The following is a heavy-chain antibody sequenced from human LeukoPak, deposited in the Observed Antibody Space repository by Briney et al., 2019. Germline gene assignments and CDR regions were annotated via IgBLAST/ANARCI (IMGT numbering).Heavy chain of an antibody. J-gene: IGHJ2*01. D-gene: IGHD4/OR15-4a*01. Sequence: SSETLSLTCTVSGYSISSGYYWGWIRQPPGKGLQWIGTIYHSGSTYYNPSLKSRVTLSVDTSTNHFSLNIKSVTAADTAMYYCARGRRIVVLPGRGYFDLWGRGTLVTVSS. V-gene: IGHV4-38-2*02. CDR1: GYSISSGYY. CDR3: ARGRRIVVLPGRGYFDL. CDR2: IYHSGST.